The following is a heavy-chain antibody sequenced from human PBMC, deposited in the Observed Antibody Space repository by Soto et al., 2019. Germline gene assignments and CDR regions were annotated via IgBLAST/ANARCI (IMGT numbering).Heavy chain of an antibody. D-gene: IGHD2-15*01. CDR2: IYHSGST. V-gene: IGHV4-4*02. CDR1: SGSITSANW. Sequence: QVPLQESGPRLVRPSGTLSLTCTVSSGSITSANWWSWVRQPPGRGLEWIGEIYHSGSTNYNLSRKSRVTLSVDKSKNQFSLSLSSVTAADTAMYYCARRGGGVVLAATTAFDYWGQGTLVTVSS. CDR3: ARRGGGVVLAATTAFDY. J-gene: IGHJ4*02.